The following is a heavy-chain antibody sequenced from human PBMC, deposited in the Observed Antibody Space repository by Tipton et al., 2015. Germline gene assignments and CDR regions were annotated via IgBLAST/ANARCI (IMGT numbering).Heavy chain of an antibody. CDR1: GGSISSGGYY. Sequence: TLSLTRTVSGGSISSGGYYWSWIRQPPGKGPEWIGEIHYSGSTNYNPSLKSRLTISVDTSKNQFSLNLSSVTAADTAVYYCASGIAVANFDYWGQGTLVTVSS. CDR3: ASGIAVANFDY. D-gene: IGHD6-19*01. J-gene: IGHJ4*02. CDR2: IHYSGST. V-gene: IGHV4-61*08.